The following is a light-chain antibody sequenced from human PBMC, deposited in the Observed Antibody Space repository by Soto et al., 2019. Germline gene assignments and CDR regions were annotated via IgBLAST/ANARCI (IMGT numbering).Light chain of an antibody. CDR3: QQYNNWPLT. V-gene: IGKV3-15*01. J-gene: IGKJ4*01. CDR2: SAS. Sequence: EIVMTQSPATLSVSPGGRATLSCRASQSISDTLAWYQQKPGQAPRLLTYSASGRATGFPARFSGSGSGTDFTLTISRLETEDFAVYYCQQYNNWPLTFGGGTKVDIK. CDR1: QSISDT.